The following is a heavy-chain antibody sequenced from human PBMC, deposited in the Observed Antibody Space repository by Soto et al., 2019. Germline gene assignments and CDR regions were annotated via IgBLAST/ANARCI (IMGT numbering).Heavy chain of an antibody. CDR3: ARDRSGTVTTPAFDI. D-gene: IGHD4-17*01. V-gene: IGHV4-59*12. CDR2: IYHSGST. Sequence: SETLSLTCTVSGGSISSYYWSWIRQSPGKGLEWIGEIYHSGSTNYNPSLKSRVTISVDKSKNQFSLKLSSVTAADTAVYYCARDRSGTVTTPAFDIWGQGTMVTVSS. CDR1: GGSISSYY. J-gene: IGHJ3*02.